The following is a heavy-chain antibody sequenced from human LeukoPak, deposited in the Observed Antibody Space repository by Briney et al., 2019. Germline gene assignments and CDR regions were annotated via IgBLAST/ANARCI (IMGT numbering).Heavy chain of an antibody. CDR1: GYSFTSYW. Sequence: GEALTLSWKGSGYSFTSYWIGWGRQMPGKGPEGMGVIYPGDSDTRYSPSFQGQVTISADKSISTAYLQWSSLKASDTAMYYCARRGYIHCSSTSCYFDYWGQGTLVTVSS. J-gene: IGHJ4*02. V-gene: IGHV5-51*01. CDR2: IYPGDSDT. CDR3: ARRGYIHCSSTSCYFDY. D-gene: IGHD2-2*01.